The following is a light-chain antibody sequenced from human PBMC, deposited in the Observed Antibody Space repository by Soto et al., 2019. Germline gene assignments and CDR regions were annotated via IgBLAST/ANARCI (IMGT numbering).Light chain of an antibody. CDR3: QQYNNWPQT. V-gene: IGKV3-15*01. CDR2: GAS. J-gene: IGKJ1*01. CDR1: QHVPNGQ. Sequence: VLTQSPGTLSLSPGESGTLSCRASQHVPNGQLAWYHQKPGQAPRLLIYGASKRAIGLPARFSGSGSGTEFTLTITSLQSEDFAVYYCQQYNNWPQTFGQGTKVDIK.